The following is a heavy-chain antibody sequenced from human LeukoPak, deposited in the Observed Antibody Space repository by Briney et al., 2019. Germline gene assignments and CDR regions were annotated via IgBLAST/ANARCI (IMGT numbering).Heavy chain of an antibody. Sequence: PSETLSLICIVSGGSISRGSYYWNWIRQPAGKGLEWLGRIYNSGSTNYNPSLESRVIISVDTSKNQFSLKLSSVTAADTAVYYCARHECGGSCYPEDYWGQGTLVTVSS. D-gene: IGHD2-15*01. CDR2: IYNSGST. J-gene: IGHJ4*02. CDR1: GGSISRGSYY. CDR3: ARHECGGSCYPEDY. V-gene: IGHV4-61*02.